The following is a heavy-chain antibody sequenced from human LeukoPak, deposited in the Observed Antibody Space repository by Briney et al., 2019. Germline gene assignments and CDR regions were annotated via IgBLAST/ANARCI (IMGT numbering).Heavy chain of an antibody. J-gene: IGHJ4*02. CDR2: IYYSGST. CDR1: GGSNSSGGYY. D-gene: IGHD6-13*01. CDR3: ARAGSSWSRAFDY. V-gene: IGHV4-31*03. Sequence: TLSLTCTVSGGSNSSGGYYWSWIRQHPGKGVGWVGYIYYSGSTYYNPSLKSRVTISVDTSKSQSSLKLSSVTAADTAVYYCARAGSSWSRAFDYWGQGALVTVSS.